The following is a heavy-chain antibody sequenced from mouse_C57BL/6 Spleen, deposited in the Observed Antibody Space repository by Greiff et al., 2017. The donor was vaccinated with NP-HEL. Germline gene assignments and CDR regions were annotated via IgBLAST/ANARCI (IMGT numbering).Heavy chain of an antibody. CDR2: IDPSASYT. V-gene: IGHV1-50*01. D-gene: IGHD4-1*01. J-gene: IGHJ3*01. CDR1: GYTFTSYW. CDR3: ASGTGTSFAY. Sequence: QVQLQQPGAELVKPGASVKLSCKASGYTFTSYWMQWVKQRPGQGLEWIGEIDPSASYTNYNQKFKGKATLTVDTSSSTAYMQLSSLTSEDSAVYYCASGTGTSFAYWGQGTLVTVSA.